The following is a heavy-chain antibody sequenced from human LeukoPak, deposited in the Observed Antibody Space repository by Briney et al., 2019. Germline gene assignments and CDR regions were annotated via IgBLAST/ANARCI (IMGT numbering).Heavy chain of an antibody. V-gene: IGHV3-53*01. CDR3: ARAQRGDYMDV. Sequence: HTGGSLRLSCAASGFTVSSNYMSWVRQAPGRGLEWVSVIYSGGATYYTDSVKGRFTIARDNSKNTLYLLMNNLRAEDTAVYYCARAQRGDYMDVWGKGTTVTISS. CDR2: IYSGGAT. CDR1: GFTVSSNY. D-gene: IGHD6-25*01. J-gene: IGHJ6*03.